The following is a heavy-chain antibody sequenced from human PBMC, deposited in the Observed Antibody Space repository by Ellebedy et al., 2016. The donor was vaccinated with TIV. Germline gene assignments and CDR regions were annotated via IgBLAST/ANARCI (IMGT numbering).Heavy chain of an antibody. CDR3: ARRKVTIPRADAYFDY. V-gene: IGHV4-39*01. D-gene: IGHD3-3*01. Sequence: SETLSLTXTVSGGSISSSSYYWGWIRQPPGMGLEWIGSIYYSGNTYYNPSLKSRVTISIDTSKNQFSLRLSSVTAADTAIYRCARRKVTIPRADAYFDYWGQGILVTVSS. CDR2: IYYSGNT. CDR1: GGSISSSSYY. J-gene: IGHJ4*02.